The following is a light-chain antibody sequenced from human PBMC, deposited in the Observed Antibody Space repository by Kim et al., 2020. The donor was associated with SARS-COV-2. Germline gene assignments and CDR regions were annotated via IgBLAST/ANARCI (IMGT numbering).Light chain of an antibody. CDR3: ATWDNSLNVGV. Sequence: GQKVTISCSGSSSNIGDNYVFWYQQVPGAAPKLLIYDNAKRPSGIPDRFSGSKSGTSATLGITGLQTGDEADYYCATWDNSLNVGVFGGGTQLTVL. CDR2: DNA. J-gene: IGLJ3*02. V-gene: IGLV1-51*01. CDR1: SSNIGDNY.